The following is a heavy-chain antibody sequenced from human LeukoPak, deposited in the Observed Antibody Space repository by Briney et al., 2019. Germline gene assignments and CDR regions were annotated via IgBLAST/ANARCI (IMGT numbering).Heavy chain of an antibody. D-gene: IGHD5-18*01. CDR1: GFTFSNYS. J-gene: IGHJ6*03. CDR2: ISLSSHYI. CDR3: ARDRHTAMVYYYYYMDV. Sequence: GGSLRLSCAGSGFTFSNYSINWVRQAPGKGLEWVSSISLSSHYIYYADSVRGRFTISRDNARNSLYLQMNCLRDEDTAVYYCARDRHTAMVYYYYYMDVWGTGTTVTVSS. V-gene: IGHV3-21*04.